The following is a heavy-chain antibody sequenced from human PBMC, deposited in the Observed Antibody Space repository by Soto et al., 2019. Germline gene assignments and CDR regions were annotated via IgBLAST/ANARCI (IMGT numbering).Heavy chain of an antibody. CDR1: GYTFTGYY. D-gene: IGHD4-4*01. V-gene: IGHV1-2*04. CDR2: INPNSGGT. J-gene: IGHJ6*02. Sequence: ASVKVSCKASGYTFTGYYMHWVRQAPGQGLEWMGWINPNSGGTNYAQKFQGWVTMTRDTSISTAYMELGRLRSDDTAVYYCARVKKDDYSNYGEGNYYYGMDVWGQGTTVTVSS. CDR3: ARVKKDDYSNYGEGNYYYGMDV.